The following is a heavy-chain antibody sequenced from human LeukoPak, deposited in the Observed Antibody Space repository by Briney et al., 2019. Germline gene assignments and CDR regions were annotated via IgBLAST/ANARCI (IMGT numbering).Heavy chain of an antibody. J-gene: IGHJ4*02. CDR3: ARDGPTASGSAY. Sequence: SAKVSCKASGGTFSSYAISWVRQAPGQGLEWMGAIIPIFGTTKYAQTFQGRVTITADESTSTAYMELSSLRSDDTAVCYCARDGPTASGSAYWGQGTLVTVSS. CDR1: GGTFSSYA. D-gene: IGHD6-13*01. V-gene: IGHV1-69*13. CDR2: IIPIFGTT.